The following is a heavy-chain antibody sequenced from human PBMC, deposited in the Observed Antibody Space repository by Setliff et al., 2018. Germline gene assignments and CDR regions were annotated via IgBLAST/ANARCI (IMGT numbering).Heavy chain of an antibody. V-gene: IGHV3-11*01. Sequence: PGGSLRLSCAASGFRFSDLYMSWVRQAPGKGLEWVSSISSTGDDIYYADSVKGRFTISGDTSKNALYLQMNSLRAEDTAVYYCRLWFGELSRDYWGPGTLVTVSS. CDR3: RLWFGELSRDY. CDR2: ISSTGDDI. D-gene: IGHD3-10*01. CDR1: GFRFSDLY. J-gene: IGHJ4*02.